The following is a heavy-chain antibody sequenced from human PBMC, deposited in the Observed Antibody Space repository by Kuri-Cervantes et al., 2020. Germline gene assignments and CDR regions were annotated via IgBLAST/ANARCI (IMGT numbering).Heavy chain of an antibody. CDR1: GGTFSSYA. CDR2: IIPIFGTA. CDR3: AREIGGIVVDNWFDP. V-gene: IGHV1-69*05. D-gene: IGHD3-22*01. J-gene: IGHJ5*02. Sequence: SVKVSCKASGGTFSSYAISWVRQAPGQGLEWMGGIIPIFGTANYAQKFQGRVTITTDESTSTAYMELSSLRSEDTAVYYCAREIGGIVVDNWFDPWGQGTLVTVSS.